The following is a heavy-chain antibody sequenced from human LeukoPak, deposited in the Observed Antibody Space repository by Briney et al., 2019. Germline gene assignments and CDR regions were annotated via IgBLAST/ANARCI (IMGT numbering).Heavy chain of an antibody. CDR3: ARDEGDGYNYAFDY. CDR1: GGTFSSYA. J-gene: IGHJ4*02. V-gene: IGHV1-69*04. CDR2: IIPILGIA. D-gene: IGHD5-24*01. Sequence: SVKVSCKASGGTFSSYAISWVRQAPGQGLEWMGRIIPILGIANYAQKFQGRVTITADKSTSTAYMELSSLRSEDTAVYYCARDEGDGYNYAFDYWGQGTLVTVSS.